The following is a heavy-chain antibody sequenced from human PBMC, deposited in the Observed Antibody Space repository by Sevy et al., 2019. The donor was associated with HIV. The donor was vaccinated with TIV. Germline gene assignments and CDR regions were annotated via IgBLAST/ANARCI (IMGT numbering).Heavy chain of an antibody. CDR1: GFTFSDAW. CDR3: ITYPRITTTGTGGFDP. J-gene: IGHJ5*02. Sequence: GGSLRLSCAASGFTFSDAWMGWVRQAAGKGLECVGPIKSKSDGGTVEHAAPVKGRFTISRDDSKDTLYLQMNSLKTEDTAVYFCITYPRITTTGTGGFDPWGQGTLVTVSS. D-gene: IGHD6-13*01. V-gene: IGHV3-15*01. CDR2: IKSKSDGGTV.